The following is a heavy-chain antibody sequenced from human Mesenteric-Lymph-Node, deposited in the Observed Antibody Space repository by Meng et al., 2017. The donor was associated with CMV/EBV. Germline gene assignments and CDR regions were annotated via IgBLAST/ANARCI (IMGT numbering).Heavy chain of an antibody. Sequence: QVQLVQSGAEVKKPGASVKVSCKASGYTFSSYAMHWVRQAPGQRLEWMGWINIVEDKTKTSQNFQGRVTLTRDTSTSTAYMELSSLRSGDTAVYYCAGGIAAAGSRWFDPWGQGTLVTVSS. J-gene: IGHJ5*02. CDR3: AGGIAAAGSRWFDP. D-gene: IGHD6-13*01. CDR2: INIVEDKT. V-gene: IGHV1-3*04. CDR1: GYTFSSYA.